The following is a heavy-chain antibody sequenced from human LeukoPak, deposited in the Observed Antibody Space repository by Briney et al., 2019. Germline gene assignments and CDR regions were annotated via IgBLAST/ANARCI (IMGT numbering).Heavy chain of an antibody. V-gene: IGHV1-24*01. Sequence: GASVKVSCKVSGYTLTELSMHWVRQAPGKGLEWMGGFDPEDGETIYAQKFQGRVTMTEDTSTDTAYMELSGLRSEDTAVYYCATAVPNMVRGYDAFDIWGQGTMVTVSS. D-gene: IGHD3-10*01. CDR1: GYTLTELS. J-gene: IGHJ3*02. CDR3: ATAVPNMVRGYDAFDI. CDR2: FDPEDGET.